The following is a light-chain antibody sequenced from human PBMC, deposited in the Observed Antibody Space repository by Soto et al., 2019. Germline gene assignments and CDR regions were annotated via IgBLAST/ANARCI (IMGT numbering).Light chain of an antibody. CDR3: QQYNSFLTT. CDR1: QSISSW. J-gene: IGKJ1*01. Sequence: DIRMTQSPSTLSASVGDRVTITCRASQSISSWLAWYQQKPGKAPNLLIYRASTLESGVPSRFSGSGSGTQFTLTITSLQPDDFATYYCQQYNSFLTTFGQGTKVEIK. V-gene: IGKV1-5*03. CDR2: RAS.